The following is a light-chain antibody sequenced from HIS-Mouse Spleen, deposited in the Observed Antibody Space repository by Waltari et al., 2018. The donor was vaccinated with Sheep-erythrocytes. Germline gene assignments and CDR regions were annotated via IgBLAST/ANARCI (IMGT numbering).Light chain of an antibody. CDR1: NIGSKN. J-gene: IGLJ2*01. V-gene: IGLV3-9*01. CDR2: RDS. Sequence: SYELTQPLSVSVALGQTARITCGGNNIGSKNVHWYQQKPGQAPVLVIYRDSNRHSGIPERFSGSNSGNTATLTISRAQAGDEADYYCQVWDSSTEGVVFGGGTKLTVL. CDR3: QVWDSSTEGVV.